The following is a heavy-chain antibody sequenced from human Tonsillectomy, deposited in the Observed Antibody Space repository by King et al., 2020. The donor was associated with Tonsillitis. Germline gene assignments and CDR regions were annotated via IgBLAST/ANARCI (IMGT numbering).Heavy chain of an antibody. CDR3: ARGPGYENLDY. CDR2: INPNSGGT. Sequence: GQLVQSGAEVKKPGASVKVSCKASGYTFTGYYMHWVRQAPGQGLEWMGWINPNSGGTNYAKKFQGRVTMTRYTSISTAYMELSRLRSDDTAVYYCARGPGYENLDYWGQGTLVTVSS. D-gene: IGHD5-12*01. J-gene: IGHJ4*02. CDR1: GYTFTGYY. V-gene: IGHV1-2*02.